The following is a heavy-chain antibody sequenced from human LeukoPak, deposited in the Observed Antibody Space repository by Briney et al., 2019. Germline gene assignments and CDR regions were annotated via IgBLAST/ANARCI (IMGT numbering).Heavy chain of an antibody. CDR2: INHSGST. V-gene: IGHV4-34*01. CDR1: GGSFSGYY. Sequence: PSETLSLTCAVYGGSFSGYYWSWIRQPPGKGLEWIGEINHSGSTNYNPSLKSRVTISVDTSKNQFSLKLSSVTAADTAVYYCARGLGSGRFHADYWGQGTLVTVSS. J-gene: IGHJ4*02. CDR3: ARGLGSGRFHADY. D-gene: IGHD6-19*01.